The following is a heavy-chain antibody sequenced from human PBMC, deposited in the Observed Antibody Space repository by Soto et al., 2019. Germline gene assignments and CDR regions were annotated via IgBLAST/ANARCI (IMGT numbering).Heavy chain of an antibody. D-gene: IGHD5-12*01. J-gene: IGHJ4*02. CDR1: GFTFSSYA. CDR2: ISGSGGST. CDR3: AKDSPSFSQWSGYGPCDY. V-gene: IGHV3-23*01. Sequence: GGSLRLSCAASGFTFSSYAMSWVRQAPGKGLEWVSAISGSGGSTYYADSVKGRFTISRDNSKNTLYLKMNSLRAEETAVYYCAKDSPSFSQWSGYGPCDYWGQGTLVTVSS.